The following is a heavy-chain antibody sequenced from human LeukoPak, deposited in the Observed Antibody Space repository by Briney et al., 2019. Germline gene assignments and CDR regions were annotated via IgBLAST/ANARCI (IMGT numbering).Heavy chain of an antibody. CDR2: IYYSGST. CDR3: ARWYSSSSFDY. V-gene: IGHV4-31*03. J-gene: IGHJ4*02. D-gene: IGHD6-6*01. Sequence: SQTLSLACTVSGGSISSGGYYWSWIRQHPGKGLEWIGYIYYSGSTYYNPSLKSRVTISVDTSKNQFSLKLSSVTAADTAVYYCARWYSSSSFDYWGQGTLVTVSS. CDR1: GGSISSGGYY.